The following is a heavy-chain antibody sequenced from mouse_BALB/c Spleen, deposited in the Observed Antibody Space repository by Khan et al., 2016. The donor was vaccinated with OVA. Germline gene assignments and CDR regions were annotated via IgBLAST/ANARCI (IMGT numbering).Heavy chain of an antibody. Sequence: VQLQQSGAELVKPGASVKLSCTVSGFNIKDTYMHWVKQRPDQGLEWIGRIDPANGNTDYDPKFQGKATITEDTSSNTAYLHLSSLTSGDTTVDYCARWPRRYRGQGTTLTVSS. CDR2: IDPANGNT. V-gene: IGHV14-3*02. CDR3: ARWPRRY. CDR1: GFNIKDTY. J-gene: IGHJ2*01.